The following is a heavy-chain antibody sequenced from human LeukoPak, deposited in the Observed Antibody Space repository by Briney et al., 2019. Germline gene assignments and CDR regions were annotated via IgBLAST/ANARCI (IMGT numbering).Heavy chain of an antibody. D-gene: IGHD3-10*01. CDR2: ISERGGST. CDR1: GISLSNYA. J-gene: IGHJ4*02. V-gene: IGHV3-23*01. Sequence: GGSLRLSCVVSGISLSNYAMAWVRQSPGKGLEWVSYISERGGSTTYADSVKGRFTISRDTSLNTLYLQMNNLRGEDTAVYFCAKRSVVIRGILVIGYHQEAYHYDFWGQGVLVTVSS. CDR3: AKRSVVIRGILVIGYHQEAYHYDF.